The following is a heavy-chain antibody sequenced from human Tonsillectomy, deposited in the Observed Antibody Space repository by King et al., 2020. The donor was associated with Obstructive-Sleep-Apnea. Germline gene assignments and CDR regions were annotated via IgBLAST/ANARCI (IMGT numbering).Heavy chain of an antibody. D-gene: IGHD3-10*01. V-gene: IGHV3-64*01. CDR3: ARPRGGMVRDLFDY. Sequence: DVQLVESGGGLVQPGGSLRLSCAASGFTFSSYAMHWVRQAPGKGLEYVSAISSNGGSTYYANSVKGRFTISRDNSKNTLYLQMGSLRAEDMAVYYCARPRGGMVRDLFDYWGQGTLVTVSS. CDR1: GFTFSSYA. CDR2: ISSNGGST. J-gene: IGHJ4*02.